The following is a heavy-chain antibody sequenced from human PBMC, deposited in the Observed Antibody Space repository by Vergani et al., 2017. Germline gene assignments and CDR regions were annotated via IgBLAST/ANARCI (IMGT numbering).Heavy chain of an antibody. CDR3: ARYGGWGKTRSQQNYYYGMDV. D-gene: IGHD3-16*01. CDR1: GGTFSSYA. J-gene: IGHJ6*02. V-gene: IGHV1-69*18. Sequence: QVQLVQSGAEVKKPGSSVKVSCKASGGTFSSYAISWVRQAPGQGLEWMGRIIPIFGTANYAQKFQGRVTITADESTSTAYMELSSLRSEDTAVYYCARYGGWGKTRSQQNYYYGMDVWGQGTTVTVSS. CDR2: IIPIFGTA.